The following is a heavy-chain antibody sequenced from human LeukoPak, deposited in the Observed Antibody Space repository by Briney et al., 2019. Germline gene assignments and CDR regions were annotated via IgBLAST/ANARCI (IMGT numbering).Heavy chain of an antibody. CDR2: IIPIFGTA. V-gene: IGHV1-69*06. CDR1: GGTFSSYA. J-gene: IGHJ6*03. Sequence: GASVKVSCKASGGTFSSYAISWVRQAPGQGLEWMGGIIPIFGTANYAQKFQGRVTITADKSTSTAYMELSSLRSEDTAVYYCARDWGVIVGGVYYYMDVWGKGTTVTVSS. CDR3: ARDWGVIVGGVYYYMDV. D-gene: IGHD3-10*01.